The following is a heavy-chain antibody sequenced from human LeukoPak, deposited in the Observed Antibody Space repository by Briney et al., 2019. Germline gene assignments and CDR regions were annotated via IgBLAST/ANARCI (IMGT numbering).Heavy chain of an antibody. CDR1: GFTFSSYA. D-gene: IGHD1-26*01. CDR2: ISYDGSNK. CDR3: AVGAYFDY. V-gene: IGHV3-30*04. Sequence: GGSLRLSCAASGFTFSSYAMHWVRQAPGKGLEWVAVISYDGSNKYYADSVKGRFTISRDNSKNTLYLQMNSLRAEDTAVYYCAVGAYFDYWGQGTLVTVSS. J-gene: IGHJ4*02.